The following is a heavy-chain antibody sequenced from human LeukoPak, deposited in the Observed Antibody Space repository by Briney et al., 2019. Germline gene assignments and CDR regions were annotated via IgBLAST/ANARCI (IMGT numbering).Heavy chain of an antibody. CDR1: GGSFSGYY. CDR2: IKHSGST. CDR3: ARDLYFYGSGSYYTRYYYFGMDV. J-gene: IGHJ6*02. V-gene: IGHV4-34*01. D-gene: IGHD3-10*01. Sequence: PSETLSLICAVYGGSFSGYYGRWLRQPTGKGREWIGEIKHSGSTNYNPSRKSRVTISVDTSKNHFSLKLSSVTAAETAVYYCARDLYFYGSGSYYTRYYYFGMDVWGQGTTVTVSS.